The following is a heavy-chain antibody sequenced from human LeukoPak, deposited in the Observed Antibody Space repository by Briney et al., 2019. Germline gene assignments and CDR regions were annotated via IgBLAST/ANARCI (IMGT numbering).Heavy chain of an antibody. CDR1: GGSISSSNW. J-gene: IGHJ4*02. D-gene: IGHD3-10*01. Sequence: SGTLSLTCAVSGGSISSSNWWSWVRQPPGKGLEWIGEIYHSGSTNYNPSLKSRLTISVDTSRNRFSLKLNSMTAADTAVYYCAREGRIRGIIAYDHWGQGALVTVSS. CDR2: IYHSGST. CDR3: AREGRIRGIIAYDH. V-gene: IGHV4-4*02.